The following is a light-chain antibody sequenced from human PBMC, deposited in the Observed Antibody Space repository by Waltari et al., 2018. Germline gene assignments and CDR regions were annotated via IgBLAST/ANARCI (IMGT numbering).Light chain of an antibody. CDR2: AAS. Sequence: AIRMTQSPSSLPASTGDRVTITCRASQGISSNLAWYQQKPGKAPKLLIYAASTLQSGVPSRFSGSGSGTDFTLTISCLQSEDFATYYCQQYYSYPPYTFGQGTKLEIK. CDR1: QGISSN. J-gene: IGKJ2*01. V-gene: IGKV1-8*01. CDR3: QQYYSYPPYT.